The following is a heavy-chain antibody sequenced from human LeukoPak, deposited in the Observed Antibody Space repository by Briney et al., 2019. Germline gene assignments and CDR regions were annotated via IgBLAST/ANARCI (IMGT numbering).Heavy chain of an antibody. CDR3: ARGGYVWGSYKGKTNWFDP. D-gene: IGHD3-16*01. CDR1: GGPISSYH. V-gene: IGHV4-59*12. Sequence: SETLSLTCTVSGGPISSYHGIWIRQPPGKGLEWIGYIYYSESTNYDPSLKSRINLSQDPSNNQVSLKQTSVTAPETAVYYCARGGYVWGSYKGKTNWFDPWGQGTLVTVSP. CDR2: IYYSEST. J-gene: IGHJ5*02.